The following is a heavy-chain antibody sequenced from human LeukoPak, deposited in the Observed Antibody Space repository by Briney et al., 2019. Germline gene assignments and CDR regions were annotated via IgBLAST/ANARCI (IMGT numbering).Heavy chain of an antibody. V-gene: IGHV3-30*18. D-gene: IGHD2-15*01. CDR3: AKEGARYCSGRSCQRGGFDY. J-gene: IGHJ4*02. CDR1: GFTFSSYG. Sequence: PGGSLRLSCAASGFTFSSYGMHWVRQAPGKGLEWVAVISYDGSNKYYEDSVKGRFTISRDSSKNTLYLQMNSLRAEDTAVYYCAKEGARYCSGRSCQRGGFDYWGQGTLVTVSS. CDR2: ISYDGSNK.